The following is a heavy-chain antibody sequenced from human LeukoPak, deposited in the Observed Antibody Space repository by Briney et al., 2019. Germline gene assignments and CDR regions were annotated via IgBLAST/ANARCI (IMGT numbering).Heavy chain of an antibody. Sequence: GGSLRLSCVASGFTFSSSGMAWVGQAQGKGRDCLSYIRITVTIYYADSLKGQFTISSDYAKNSLYLQMNSLSAEDTAVYYCARVASGVSSSGYYGLGPDYMDVWGKGTTVTVSS. J-gene: IGHJ6*03. D-gene: IGHD3-22*01. V-gene: IGHV3-48*01. CDR1: GFTFSSSG. CDR2: IRITVTI. CDR3: ARVASGVSSSGYYGLGPDYMDV.